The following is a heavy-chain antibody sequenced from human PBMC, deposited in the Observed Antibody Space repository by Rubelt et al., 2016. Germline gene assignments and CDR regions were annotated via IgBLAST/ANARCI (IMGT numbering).Heavy chain of an antibody. CDR3: ARALTRTLTTDPYHFDY. CDR1: GYTFTELS. D-gene: IGHD4-17*01. CDR2: FDPEDGET. J-gene: IGHJ4*02. Sequence: QVQLVQSGAEVKKPGASVKVSCKVSGYTFTELSMHWVRQAPRKGLEWMGGFDPEDGETIYAQRFQGRGTMTEDTSTDTAYMELSSLRSEDTAVYYCARALTRTLTTDPYHFDYWGQGTLVTVSS. V-gene: IGHV1-24*01.